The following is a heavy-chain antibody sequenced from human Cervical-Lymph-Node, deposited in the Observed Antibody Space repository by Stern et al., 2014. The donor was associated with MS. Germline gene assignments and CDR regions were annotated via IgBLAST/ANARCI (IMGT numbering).Heavy chain of an antibody. Sequence: EVQLLESGGGLVKPGGSLRLSCAASGFTFNNYNMIWVRQAPGKGPEWVSYVSSSSSPIYYADSVKGRFTISRDNAKNSLYLQMNSLRDEDTAVYYCARGSGTRPDYIGSWGQGTQVTVSS. J-gene: IGHJ4*02. CDR1: GFTFNNYN. CDR3: ARGSGTRPDYIGS. D-gene: IGHD3-10*01. V-gene: IGHV3-48*02. CDR2: VSSSSSPI.